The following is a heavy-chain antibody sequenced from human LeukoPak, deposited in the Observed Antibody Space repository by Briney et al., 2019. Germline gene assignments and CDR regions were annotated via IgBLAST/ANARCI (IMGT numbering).Heavy chain of an antibody. Sequence: GGSLRLSCAASGFIFTDYGFHWVRQAPGKGLEWVAAIWSDATNMFYASSVKGRFFIQRDDYQNTVYLEMSRLRAEDTAVYYCAKDAQRGFDYSNSFQYWGQGSLVTVSS. CDR1: GFIFTDYG. D-gene: IGHD4-11*01. V-gene: IGHV3-33*06. CDR2: IWSDATNM. CDR3: AKDAQRGFDYSNSFQY. J-gene: IGHJ4*02.